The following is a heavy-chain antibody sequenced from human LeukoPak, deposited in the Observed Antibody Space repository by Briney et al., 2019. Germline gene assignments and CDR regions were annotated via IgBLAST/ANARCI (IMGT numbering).Heavy chain of an antibody. V-gene: IGHV3-33*01. Sequence: GGSLRLSCTASGFTFGDYLMSWVRQAPGKGLEWVAVIWYDGSNKYYADSVKGRFTISRDNSKNTLYLQMNSLRAEDTAVYYCARSSGSGSYYMDVWGKGTTVTVSS. D-gene: IGHD3-10*01. CDR2: IWYDGSNK. J-gene: IGHJ6*03. CDR1: GFTFGDYL. CDR3: ARSSGSGSYYMDV.